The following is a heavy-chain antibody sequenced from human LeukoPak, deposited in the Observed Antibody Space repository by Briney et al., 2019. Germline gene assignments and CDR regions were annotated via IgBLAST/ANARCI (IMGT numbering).Heavy chain of an antibody. D-gene: IGHD3-22*01. CDR3: ALHPMTMIVLTIDY. CDR1: GFNLSTYS. CDR2: ISSSSTFM. V-gene: IGHV3-21*01. J-gene: IGHJ4*02. Sequence: GGSLRLSCAASGFNLSTYSMDWVRQAPGKGLEWVSSISSSSTFMYFADSVKGRFTISRDNAKNSVYLHMNTVRAEDTAVYYCALHPMTMIVLTIDYWGQGTLVTVSS.